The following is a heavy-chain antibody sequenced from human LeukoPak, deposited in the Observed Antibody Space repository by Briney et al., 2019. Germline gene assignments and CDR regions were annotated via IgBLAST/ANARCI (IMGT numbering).Heavy chain of an antibody. V-gene: IGHV3-30*04. Sequence: SGGSLRLSCAASGFTFSSYAMHWVRQAPGKGLEWVAVISYDGSNKYYADSVKGRFTISRDNAKNSLYLQMNSLRAEDTAAYYCARDSSQPYWGQGTLVTVSS. CDR2: ISYDGSNK. CDR3: ARDSSQPY. J-gene: IGHJ4*02. D-gene: IGHD6-13*01. CDR1: GFTFSSYA.